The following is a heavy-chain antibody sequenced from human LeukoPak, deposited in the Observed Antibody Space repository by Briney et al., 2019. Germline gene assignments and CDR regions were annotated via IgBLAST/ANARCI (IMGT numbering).Heavy chain of an antibody. D-gene: IGHD1-26*01. CDR1: GFTFSSYW. CDR2: INSDGSST. CDR3: ARVGEVGATLGY. Sequence: GGSLGLSCAASGFTFSSYWMHWVRQAPGKGLVWVSRINSDGSSTSYADSVKGRFTISRDNAKNTLYLQMNSLRAEDTAVYYCARVGEVGATLGYWGQGTLVTVSS. J-gene: IGHJ4*02. V-gene: IGHV3-74*01.